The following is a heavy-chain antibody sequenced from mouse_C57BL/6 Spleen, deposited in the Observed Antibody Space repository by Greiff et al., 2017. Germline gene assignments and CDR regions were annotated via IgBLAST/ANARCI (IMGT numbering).Heavy chain of an antibody. J-gene: IGHJ2*01. CDR3: ARDYSNCFDY. CDR1: GFTFSDYG. D-gene: IGHD2-5*01. CDR2: FSSGSCTL. V-gene: IGHV5-17*01. Sequence: VMLVESGGGLVKPGGSLKLSCAASGFTFSDYGLHWVRQAPEKGLEWVAYFSSGSCTLYYADPEKGRFTIPRDNAKNTLFLQMTSLNSEDTAMYYCARDYSNCFDYWGQGTTLTVSS.